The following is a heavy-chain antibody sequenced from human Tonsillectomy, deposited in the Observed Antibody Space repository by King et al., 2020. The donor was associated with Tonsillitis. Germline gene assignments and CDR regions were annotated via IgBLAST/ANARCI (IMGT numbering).Heavy chain of an antibody. CDR3: ASCLSGTKYYYYYGLDV. V-gene: IGHV3-33*01. J-gene: IGHJ6*02. Sequence: VQLVESGGGVVQPGRSLRLYCAASGFTFSSYGMHWVRQAPGKGLEWVAVIWDDGNNKYYRDSVKGRFTISRDNSKNTLYLQMNSLRAEDTAVYYCASCLSGTKYYYYYGLDVWGQGTTVTVSS. CDR2: IWDDGNNK. D-gene: IGHD2-8*01. CDR1: GFTFSSYG.